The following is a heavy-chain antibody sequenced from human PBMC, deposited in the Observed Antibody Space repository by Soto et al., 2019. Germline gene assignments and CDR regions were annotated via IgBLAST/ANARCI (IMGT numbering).Heavy chain of an antibody. CDR2: LSFSGST. CDR1: GVYIPTYV. D-gene: IGHD3-9*01. CDR3: ARDRREGYRRYFED. Sequence: PXETLSLTFTVSGVYIPTYVWTWILKTPGKLLHWIGSLSFSGSTYSNPSLRCRSALSVSTSENDPSLSLKSVTSADTAFYFCARDRREGYRRYFEDWGQGNQVTVSS. J-gene: IGHJ4*02. V-gene: IGHV4-59*01.